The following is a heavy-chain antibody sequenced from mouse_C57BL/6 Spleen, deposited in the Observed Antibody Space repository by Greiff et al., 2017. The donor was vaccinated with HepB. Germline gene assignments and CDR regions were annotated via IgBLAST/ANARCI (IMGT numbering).Heavy chain of an antibody. J-gene: IGHJ1*03. CDR1: GFTFTSYW. V-gene: IGHV1-52*01. D-gene: IGHD2-5*01. CDR2: IDPSDSET. CDR3: ALEDSNTNWYFDV. Sequence: QVQLQQPGAELVRPGSSVKLSCKASGFTFTSYWMHWVKQRPIQGLEWIGNIDPSDSETHYNQKFKDKATLTVDKSSSTAYMQLSSLTSEDSAVYSCALEDSNTNWYFDVWGTGTTVTVSS.